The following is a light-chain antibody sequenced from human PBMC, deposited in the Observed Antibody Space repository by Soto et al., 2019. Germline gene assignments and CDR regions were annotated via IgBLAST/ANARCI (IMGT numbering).Light chain of an antibody. CDR1: QSISNW. V-gene: IGKV1-5*03. J-gene: IGKJ1*01. CDR2: KAS. Sequence: DIQMTQSPSTLSASVGDRVTITCRASQSISNWLAWYQQKPGKAPKLLIYKASSLESGVPSRFSGSGSGTKFTLTISSLQPDDFETYYCQQYNSSFGQGTKVEIK. CDR3: QQYNSS.